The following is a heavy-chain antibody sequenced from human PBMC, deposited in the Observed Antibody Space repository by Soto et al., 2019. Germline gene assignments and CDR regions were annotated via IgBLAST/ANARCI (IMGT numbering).Heavy chain of an antibody. D-gene: IGHD2-15*01. Sequence: PGESLKISCKGSGYSFTSYWISWVRQMPGKGLEWMGRIDPSDSYTNYSPSFQGHVTISADKSISTAYLQWSSLKASDTAMYYCARRSKGYCSGGSCYHGGFDPWGQGTLVTVSS. CDR2: IDPSDSYT. CDR1: GYSFTSYW. V-gene: IGHV5-10-1*01. CDR3: ARRSKGYCSGGSCYHGGFDP. J-gene: IGHJ5*02.